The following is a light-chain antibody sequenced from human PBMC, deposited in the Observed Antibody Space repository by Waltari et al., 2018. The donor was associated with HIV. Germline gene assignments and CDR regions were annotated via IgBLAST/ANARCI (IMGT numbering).Light chain of an antibody. J-gene: IGKJ4*01. Sequence: DIVMTQSPATLSVPPGARATLSCRASPSVSSNLAWYQQKPGQAPRLLIYGASTRATGIPARFSGSGSGTEFTLTISSLQSGDFAVYYCQQYNNWPPLTFGGGTKVEIK. CDR2: GAS. V-gene: IGKV3-15*01. CDR1: PSVSSN. CDR3: QQYNNWPPLT.